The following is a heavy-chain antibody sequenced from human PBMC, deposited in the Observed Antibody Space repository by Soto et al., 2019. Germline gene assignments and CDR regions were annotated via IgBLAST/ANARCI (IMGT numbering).Heavy chain of an antibody. Sequence: QVQLQQWGAGLLKPSETLSLTCAVYGGPFSGYYWSWIRQPPGKGLEWIGEINHSGSTNYNPSLKSRVTISVDTSKNQFSLKLSSVTAADTAVYYCARGGGKWLRFPFDYWGQGTLVTVSS. CDR1: GGPFSGYY. V-gene: IGHV4-34*01. CDR2: INHSGST. CDR3: ARGGGKWLRFPFDY. D-gene: IGHD5-12*01. J-gene: IGHJ4*02.